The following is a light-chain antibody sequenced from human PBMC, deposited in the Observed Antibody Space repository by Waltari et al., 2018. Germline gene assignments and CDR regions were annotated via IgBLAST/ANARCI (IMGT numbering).Light chain of an antibody. Sequence: DIVFTQSPDTLSLSPGERASLSCRASQNVKIYLAWYQQKPGQAPRLLIYDAFHRATGIPARFSGSGSGTDFTLTISSLQPEDSALYYCQQLSNSPPTFGGGTKVEIK. V-gene: IGKV3-11*01. CDR3: QQLSNSPPT. CDR2: DAF. CDR1: QNVKIY. J-gene: IGKJ4*01.